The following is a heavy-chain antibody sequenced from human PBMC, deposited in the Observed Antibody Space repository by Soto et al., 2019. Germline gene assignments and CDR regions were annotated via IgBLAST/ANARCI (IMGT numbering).Heavy chain of an antibody. V-gene: IGHV4-30-4*01. D-gene: IGHD5-18*01. J-gene: IGHJ3*02. Sequence: QVQLQESGPGLVKPSQTLSLTCTVSGGSISSGDYYWSWIRQPPGKGLEWIGYIYYSGSTYYNPSLKSRVTISVDTSKNQFSLKLSSVTAADTAVYYCARVKLKHVDTAMVYAFDIWGQGTMVTVSS. CDR1: GGSISSGDYY. CDR2: IYYSGST. CDR3: ARVKLKHVDTAMVYAFDI.